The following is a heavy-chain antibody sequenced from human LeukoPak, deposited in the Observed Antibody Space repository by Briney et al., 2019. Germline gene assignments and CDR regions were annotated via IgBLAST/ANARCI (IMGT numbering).Heavy chain of an antibody. D-gene: IGHD4-11*01. CDR1: GGSISSHY. J-gene: IGHJ6*03. V-gene: IGHV4-59*11. CDR3: ARGDPYSNYMRYYYYYMDV. CDR2: IYYSGST. Sequence: SETLSLTCTVSGGSISSHYWSWIRQPPGKGLEWIGYIYYSGSTNYNPSLKSRVTISVDTSKNQFSLKLSSVTAADTAVYYCARGDPYSNYMRYYYYYMDVWGKGTTVTVSS.